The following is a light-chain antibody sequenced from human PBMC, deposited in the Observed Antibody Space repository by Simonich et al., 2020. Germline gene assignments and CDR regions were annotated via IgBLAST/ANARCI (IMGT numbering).Light chain of an antibody. Sequence: QSALTPPRSVSGSPGQSVTLSCTGTSRDVGGYNFVSWYQQHPGNAPKLMIYDVITRPSGVPDRFAGSKSGNTASLTISGLQAEDEADYYCCSYAGSYTWVFGGGTKLTVL. CDR1: SRDVGGYNF. CDR2: DVI. CDR3: CSYAGSYTWV. V-gene: IGLV2-11*01. J-gene: IGLJ3*02.